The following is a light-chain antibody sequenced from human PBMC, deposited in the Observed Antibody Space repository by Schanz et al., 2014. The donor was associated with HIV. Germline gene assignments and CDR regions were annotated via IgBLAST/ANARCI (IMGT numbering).Light chain of an antibody. CDR2: EGS. V-gene: IGLV2-8*01. CDR1: SSDVGGYNY. J-gene: IGLJ3*02. Sequence: QSVLTQPPSASGSPGQSVTISCTGTSSDVGGYNYVSWYQQHPGKAPKLMIYEGSNRPSGVPDRFSGSKSDSSASLTITGLQPEDEADYYCQSFDGSLGGVLFGGGTKLTVL. CDR3: QSFDGSLGGVL.